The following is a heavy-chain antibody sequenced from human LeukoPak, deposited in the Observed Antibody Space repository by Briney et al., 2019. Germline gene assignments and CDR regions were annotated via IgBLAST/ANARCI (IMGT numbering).Heavy chain of an antibody. CDR3: ARVWGPRGDFDY. V-gene: IGHV3-53*01. D-gene: IGHD7-27*01. CDR1: GFTVSSNY. Sequence: GSLRLSCAASGFTVSSNYMSWVRQAPGKGLEWVSVIYSGGSTYYAASVKGRFTISRDNSKNTLSLQMNSLRAEDTAVYYCARVWGPRGDFDYWGQGTLVTVSS. CDR2: IYSGGST. J-gene: IGHJ4*02.